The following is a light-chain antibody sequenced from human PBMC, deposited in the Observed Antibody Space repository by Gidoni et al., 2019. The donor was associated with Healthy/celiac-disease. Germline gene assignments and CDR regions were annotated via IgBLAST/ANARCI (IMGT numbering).Light chain of an antibody. CDR1: SSNIGNNY. J-gene: IGLJ1*01. CDR3: GTWDSSLSVGV. V-gene: IGLV1-51*01. CDR2: DNN. Sequence: QSVLTQTPSVSADPGQKVTISCSGSSSNIGNNYVSWYQQLPGTAPKLLIYDNNKRPSGIPARFSGSKSGTSATLGITGLQTGDEADYYCGTWDSSLSVGVFGTGTKVTVL.